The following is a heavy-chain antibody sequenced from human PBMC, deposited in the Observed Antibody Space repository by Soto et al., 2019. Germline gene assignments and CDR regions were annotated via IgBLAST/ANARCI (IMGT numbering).Heavy chain of an antibody. Sequence: EVLLLESGGGLVQPGGSLRLSCTVSGFNISTYVIRWLRQAPGKGLEWVSAISGNCDDTYYADAEKGRFNISKDNSRNTLYLQMKSLRAEDTALYYCAKDWESAVVIVPAAKPFDSWGQGTLVTVSS. V-gene: IGHV3-23*01. CDR2: ISGNCDDT. J-gene: IGHJ4*02. CDR3: AKDWESAVVIVPAAKPFDS. CDR1: GFNISTYV. D-gene: IGHD2-2*01.